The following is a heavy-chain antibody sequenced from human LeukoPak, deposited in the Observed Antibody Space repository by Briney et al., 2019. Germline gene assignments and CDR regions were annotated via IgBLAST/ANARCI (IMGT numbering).Heavy chain of an antibody. Sequence: SETLSPSCAVYGGSFSGSYWSWTRQPPGKGLEWIGEINHSGSTNYNPSLKSRVIISVDTSKNQFSLKLSSVTAADTAVYYCASAPSYDSSGTYYFDYWGQGTMVTVSS. CDR2: INHSGST. D-gene: IGHD3-22*01. CDR3: ASAPSYDSSGTYYFDY. J-gene: IGHJ4*02. CDR1: GGSFSGSY. V-gene: IGHV4-34*01.